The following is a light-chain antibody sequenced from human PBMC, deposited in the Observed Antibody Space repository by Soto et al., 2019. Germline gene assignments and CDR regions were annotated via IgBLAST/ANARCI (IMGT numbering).Light chain of an antibody. CDR2: DAS. CDR1: QDISNT. CDR3: QHYDTLPLPVYT. J-gene: IGKJ2*01. V-gene: IGKV1-33*01. Sequence: DIQMTQSPSSLSASVGDRVTITCQASQDISNTLNWYQQKPGKAPKVLIYDASTLAAGVPSRFSGSGSGTDFDLTISGLQPEDFATYYCQHYDTLPLPVYTFGQGTKLEI.